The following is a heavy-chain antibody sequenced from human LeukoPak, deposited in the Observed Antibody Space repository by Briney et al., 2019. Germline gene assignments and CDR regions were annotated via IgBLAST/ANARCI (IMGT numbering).Heavy chain of an antibody. Sequence: GGSLRLSCAASGFTFSSYWMSWVRQAPGKGLEWVANIKQDGSEKYYVDSVKGRFTISRDNSKNTLYLQMNSLRAEDTAVYYCAKYYDSSGYFSYFDYWGQGTLVTVSS. V-gene: IGHV3-7*03. CDR2: IKQDGSEK. J-gene: IGHJ4*02. D-gene: IGHD3-22*01. CDR1: GFTFSSYW. CDR3: AKYYDSSGYFSYFDY.